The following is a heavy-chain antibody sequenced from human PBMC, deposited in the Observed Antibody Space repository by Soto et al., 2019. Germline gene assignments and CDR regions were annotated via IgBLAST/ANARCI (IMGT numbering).Heavy chain of an antibody. J-gene: IGHJ6*03. CDR1: GYTLTELS. CDR3: ATGGMRWFGETPGHYYYYYYMDV. V-gene: IGHV1-24*01. Sequence: ASVKVSCKVSGYTLTELSMHWVRQAPGKGLEWMGGFDPEDGETIYAQKFQGRVTMTEDTSTDTAYMELSSLRSEDTAVYYCATGGMRWFGETPGHYYYYYYMDVWGKGTTVTVSS. D-gene: IGHD3-10*01. CDR2: FDPEDGET.